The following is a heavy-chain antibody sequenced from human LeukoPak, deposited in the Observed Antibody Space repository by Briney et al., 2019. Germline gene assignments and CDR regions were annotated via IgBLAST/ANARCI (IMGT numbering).Heavy chain of an antibody. D-gene: IGHD3-16*02. J-gene: IGHJ4*02. CDR3: TRGYRGADN. CDR2: ISSSSSYI. V-gene: IGHV3-21*01. CDR1: GFTLSSCN. Sequence: GGSLRLSCVGSGFTLSSCNMNWVRQAPGKGLEWVSSISSSSSYIYYADSVKGRFTISRDNAKNSLYLQLNSLRAEDTAVYFCTRGYRGADNWGQGTLVTVSS.